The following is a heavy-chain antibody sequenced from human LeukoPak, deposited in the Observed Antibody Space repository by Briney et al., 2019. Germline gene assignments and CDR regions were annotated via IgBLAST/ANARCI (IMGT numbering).Heavy chain of an antibody. D-gene: IGHD6-13*01. CDR2: ISYDGSNK. CDR1: GFTFSSYG. Sequence: GGSLRLSCAASGFTFSSYGMHWVRQAPGKGLEWVAVISYDGSNKYYADSVKGRFTISRDNSKNTLYLQMNSLRAEDTAVYYCAKDSRSIAAAGTTGAFDIWGQGTMVTVSS. CDR3: AKDSRSIAAAGTTGAFDI. V-gene: IGHV3-30*18. J-gene: IGHJ3*02.